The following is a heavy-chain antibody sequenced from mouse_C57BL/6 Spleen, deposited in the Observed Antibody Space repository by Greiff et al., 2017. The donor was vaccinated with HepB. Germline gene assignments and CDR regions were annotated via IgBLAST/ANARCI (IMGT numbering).Heavy chain of an antibody. J-gene: IGHJ2*01. CDR2: IRNKANGYTT. CDR3: ARYIHPDGYYFDY. D-gene: IGHD2-3*01. CDR1: GFTFTDYY. Sequence: EVKLMESGGGLVQPGGSLSLSCAASGFTFTDYYMSWVRQPPGKALEWLGFIRNKANGYTTEYSASVKGRFTISRDNSQSILYLKMNALRAEDSATYYCARYIHPDGYYFDYWGQGTTLTVSS. V-gene: IGHV7-3*01.